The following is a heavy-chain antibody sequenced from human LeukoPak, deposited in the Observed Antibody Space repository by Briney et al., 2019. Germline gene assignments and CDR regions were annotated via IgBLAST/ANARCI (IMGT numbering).Heavy chain of an antibody. CDR2: IYYSGST. Sequence: PSETLSLTCNVSGGSISSHYWSWIRQPPGKGLEWIGYIYYSGSTNYNPSLKSRVTISVDTSKNQFSLKLSSVTAADTAVYYCASLPYDSSGYSTDYWGQGTLVTVSS. V-gene: IGHV4-59*11. CDR3: ASLPYDSSGYSTDY. J-gene: IGHJ4*02. CDR1: GGSISSHY. D-gene: IGHD3-22*01.